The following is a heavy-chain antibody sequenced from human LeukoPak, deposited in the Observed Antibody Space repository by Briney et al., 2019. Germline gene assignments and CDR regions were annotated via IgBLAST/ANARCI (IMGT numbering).Heavy chain of an antibody. CDR3: AREARGLAYFDY. J-gene: IGHJ4*02. Sequence: GRSLRLSCAASGFNFSTYNMDWVRQAPGKGLEWVSYISRTTYTIRYADSVEGRFTISRDNAKNTLYLQMNSLRDEDTAVYYCAREARGLAYFDYWGQGTLVTVSS. CDR2: ISRTTYTI. V-gene: IGHV3-48*02. D-gene: IGHD3-10*01. CDR1: GFNFSTYN.